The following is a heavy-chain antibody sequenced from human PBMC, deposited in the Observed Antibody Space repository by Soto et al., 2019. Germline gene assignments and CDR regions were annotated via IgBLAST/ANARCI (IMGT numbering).Heavy chain of an antibody. CDR3: ARDLMVRGVNKGLPYYYGMDV. V-gene: IGHV3-21*01. J-gene: IGHJ6*02. CDR2: ISSSSSYI. Sequence: PGGSLSLSCAASGLTFSSYSMNWVRQAPGKGLEWVSSISSSSSYIYYADSVKGRFTISRDNAKHSLYLQMNSLRAEDTAVYYCARDLMVRGVNKGLPYYYGMDVWGQETTVTGSS. D-gene: IGHD3-10*01. CDR1: GLTFSSYS.